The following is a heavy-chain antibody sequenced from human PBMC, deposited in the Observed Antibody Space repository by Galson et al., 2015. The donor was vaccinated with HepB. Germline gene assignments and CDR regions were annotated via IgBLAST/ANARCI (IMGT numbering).Heavy chain of an antibody. CDR1: GYTLTELS. CDR2: FDPEDGET. D-gene: IGHD2-8*01. Sequence: SVKVSCKVSGYTLTELSMHWVRQAPGKGLEWMGGFDPEDGETIYAQKFQGRVTMTEDTSTDTAYMELSSLRSEDTAVYYCAATRRYCTNGVCYRDNWFDPWGQGTLVTVSS. CDR3: AATRRYCTNGVCYRDNWFDP. V-gene: IGHV1-24*01. J-gene: IGHJ5*02.